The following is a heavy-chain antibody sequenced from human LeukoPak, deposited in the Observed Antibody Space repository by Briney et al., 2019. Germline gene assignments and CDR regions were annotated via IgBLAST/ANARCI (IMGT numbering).Heavy chain of an antibody. Sequence: GGSLRLSCAASGFTFSSYAMSWVRQAPGKGLEWVSAIRSSGGSTYYADSVKGRFTISTDNSKITLYLQINSLRAEDTAVYYCAKDLAGYFDWFEIGNYFDYWGQGTLVTVSS. CDR1: GFTFSSYA. CDR2: IRSSGGST. D-gene: IGHD3-9*01. J-gene: IGHJ4*02. CDR3: AKDLAGYFDWFEIGNYFDY. V-gene: IGHV3-23*01.